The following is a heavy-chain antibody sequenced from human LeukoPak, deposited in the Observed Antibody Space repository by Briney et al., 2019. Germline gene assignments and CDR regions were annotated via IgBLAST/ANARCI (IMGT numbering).Heavy chain of an antibody. J-gene: IGHJ5*02. CDR1: GYTFTSYG. D-gene: IGHD2-2*01. V-gene: IGHV1-18*01. CDR2: ISAYNGNT. CDR3: ARDIRNIVVVPAAMRVRGFDP. Sequence: ASVKVSCKASGYTFTSYGISWVRQAPGQGLEWMGWISAYNGNTNYAQKLQGRVTMTTDTSTSTAYMELRSLRSDDTAVYYCARDIRNIVVVPAAMRVRGFDPWGQGTLVTVSS.